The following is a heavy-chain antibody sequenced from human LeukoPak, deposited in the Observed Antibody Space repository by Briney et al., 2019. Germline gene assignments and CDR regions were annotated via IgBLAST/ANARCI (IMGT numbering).Heavy chain of an antibody. CDR2: ISWNSGSI. CDR1: GFTFDDYA. V-gene: IGHV3-9*01. D-gene: IGHD1-26*01. CDR3: AKAVGYSGSREYYFDY. J-gene: IGHJ4*02. Sequence: GGSLRLSCAASGFTFDDYAMHWVRQAPGKGLKGVSGISWNSGSIGYADSVKGRFTISRDNAKNSLYLQTNSLRAEDTALYYCAKAVGYSGSREYYFDYWGQGTLVTVSS.